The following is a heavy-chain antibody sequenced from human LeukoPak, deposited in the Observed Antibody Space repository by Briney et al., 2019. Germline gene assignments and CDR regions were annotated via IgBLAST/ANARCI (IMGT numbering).Heavy chain of an antibody. J-gene: IGHJ4*02. Sequence: GRSLRLSCAASGFTFSSYGMYWVRQAPGKGLEWVAVISYDGSNKYYADSVKGRFTISRDNSKNTLYLQMNSLRAEDTAVYYCAKERYCSSTSCYSRMITFGGVIAISSYWGQGTLVTVSS. D-gene: IGHD3-16*02. CDR2: ISYDGSNK. V-gene: IGHV3-30*18. CDR1: GFTFSSYG. CDR3: AKERYCSSTSCYSRMITFGGVIAISSY.